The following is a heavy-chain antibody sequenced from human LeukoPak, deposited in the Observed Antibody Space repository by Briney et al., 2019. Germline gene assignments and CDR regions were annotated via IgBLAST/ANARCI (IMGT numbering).Heavy chain of an antibody. V-gene: IGHV4-30-2*03. Sequence: PSETLSLTCAVSGGSISSGGYSWSWIRQPPGKGLEWIGSIYYSGSTHYNPSQKSRVTISVDTSKNQFFLRLSSGTAADTAVYYCARNCSRTSCSGTFDIWGRGTMVTVSS. D-gene: IGHD2-2*01. J-gene: IGHJ3*02. CDR2: IYYSGST. CDR1: GGSISSGGYS. CDR3: ARNCSRTSCSGTFDI.